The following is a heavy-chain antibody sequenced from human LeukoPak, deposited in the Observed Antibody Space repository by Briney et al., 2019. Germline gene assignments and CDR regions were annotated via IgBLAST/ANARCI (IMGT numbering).Heavy chain of an antibody. D-gene: IGHD5-12*01. J-gene: IGHJ6*03. CDR1: GGSFSGYY. CDR3: ARAFVDIVATIGFYYYYYMDV. CDR2: INHSGST. V-gene: IGHV4-34*01. Sequence: SETLSLTCAVYGGSFSGYYWSWIRQPPGKGLEWIGEINHSGSTNYNPSLKSRVTISVDTSKNQFTLKLSSVTAADTAVYYCARAFVDIVATIGFYYYYYMDVWGKGTTVTVSS.